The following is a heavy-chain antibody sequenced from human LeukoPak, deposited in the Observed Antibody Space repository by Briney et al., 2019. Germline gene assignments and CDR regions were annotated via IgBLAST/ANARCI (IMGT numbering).Heavy chain of an antibody. Sequence: ETLSLTCTVSGGSISSYYWSWIRQPPGEGLEWIGYIYYSGSTNYNPSLKSRVTISVDTSKNQSSLKLSSVTAADTAVYYCARGLGLDYWGQGTLVTVSS. D-gene: IGHD3-16*01. V-gene: IGHV4-59*01. CDR2: IYYSGST. CDR1: GGSISSYY. J-gene: IGHJ4*02. CDR3: ARGLGLDY.